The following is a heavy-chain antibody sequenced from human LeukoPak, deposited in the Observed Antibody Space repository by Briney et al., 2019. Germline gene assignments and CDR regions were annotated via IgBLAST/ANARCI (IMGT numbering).Heavy chain of an antibody. CDR3: ARDRGASRESWFDP. CDR2: IIPIFGTA. J-gene: IGHJ5*02. CDR1: GYTFTSYY. Sequence: SVKVSCKASGYTFTSYYMHWVRQAPGQGLEWRGGIIPIFGTANYAQKFQGRVTITADESTSTAYMELSSLRSEDTAVYYCARDRGASRESWFDPWGQGTLVTVSS. D-gene: IGHD1-26*01. V-gene: IGHV1-69*13.